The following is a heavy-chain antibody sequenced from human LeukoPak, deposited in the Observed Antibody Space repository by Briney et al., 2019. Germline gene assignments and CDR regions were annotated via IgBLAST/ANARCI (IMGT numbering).Heavy chain of an antibody. J-gene: IGHJ5*02. CDR2: INHSGST. Sequence: PSETLSLTCAVYGGSFSGYYWSWLRQPPGKGLEWVGEINHSGSTNYNPSLKSRVTISVDTSKNQFSLKLSSVTAADTAVYYCARGLRVLWFGELFAVPFDPWGQGTLVTVSS. D-gene: IGHD3-10*01. CDR3: ARGLRVLWFGELFAVPFDP. CDR1: GGSFSGYY. V-gene: IGHV4-34*01.